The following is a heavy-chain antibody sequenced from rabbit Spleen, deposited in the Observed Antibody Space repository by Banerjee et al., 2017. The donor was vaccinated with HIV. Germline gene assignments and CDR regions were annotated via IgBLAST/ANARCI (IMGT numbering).Heavy chain of an antibody. D-gene: IGHD7-1*01. J-gene: IGHJ4*01. Sequence: QSLEESGGDLVKPGASLTLTCTASGFDFSSTYYMCWVRQAPGKGLEWIGYIRTSSGSTWYASWVNGRFTISKTSSTTVTLQMSSLTAADTATYFCARDLEINSAGYNLWGPGTLVTVS. CDR3: ARDLEINSAGYNL. V-gene: IGHV1S40*01. CDR1: GFDFSSTYY. CDR2: IRTSSGST.